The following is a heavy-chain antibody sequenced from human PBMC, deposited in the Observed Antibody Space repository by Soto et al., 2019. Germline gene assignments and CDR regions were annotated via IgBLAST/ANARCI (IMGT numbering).Heavy chain of an antibody. D-gene: IGHD6-19*01. CDR3: ARGIAVAGTYYYYGMDV. Sequence: GGSLRLSCAASGFTFSSYAMSWVRQAPGKGLEWVSAISGSGGSTYYADSVKGRFTISRDNSKNTLYLQMNSLRAEDTAVYYCARGIAVAGTYYYYGMDVWGQGTTVTVSS. J-gene: IGHJ6*02. CDR1: GFTFSSYA. CDR2: ISGSGGST. V-gene: IGHV3-23*01.